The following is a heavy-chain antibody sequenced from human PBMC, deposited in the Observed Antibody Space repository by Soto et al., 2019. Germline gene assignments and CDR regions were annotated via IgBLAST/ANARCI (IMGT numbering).Heavy chain of an antibody. V-gene: IGHV3-23*01. CDR2: IVGSGTLT. CDR3: AKDYGGYPDYWLDP. J-gene: IGHJ5*02. Sequence: GGSLRLSCAASGFTFSNFAMNWVRQAPGKGLEWVSGIVGSGTLTYYADSVRGRFTISRDNSKNTVYLQMNSLRDEDTAVYYCAKDYGGYPDYWLDPWGQGTLVTVSS. CDR1: GFTFSNFA. D-gene: IGHD5-12*01.